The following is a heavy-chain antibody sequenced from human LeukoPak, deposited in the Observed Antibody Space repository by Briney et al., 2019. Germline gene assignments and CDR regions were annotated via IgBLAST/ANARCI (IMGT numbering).Heavy chain of an antibody. D-gene: IGHD3-10*01. CDR1: GFTFSSYA. Sequence: GGSLRLSCAASGFTFSSYAMSWVRQAPGKGLEWVSAISGSGDNTYYADSVKGRFNIPRDSSKNTLYLQMSSLRVEDTAVYYCASQGRGAFDIWGQGTMVTVSS. V-gene: IGHV3-23*01. J-gene: IGHJ3*02. CDR2: ISGSGDNT. CDR3: ASQGRGAFDI.